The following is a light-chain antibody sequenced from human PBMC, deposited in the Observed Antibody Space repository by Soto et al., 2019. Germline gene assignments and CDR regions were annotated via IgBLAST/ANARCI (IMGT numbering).Light chain of an antibody. Sequence: IGFTLSPFTXSLKYKARAPLPCRVRKSLSRSSLAWYKQKHGPDXSXXXYGASSTETGTHDRFSGSGSGNEFNINISFLEPEDFVLYHCQIYGNLRLTFGQGTRLEI. V-gene: IGKV3-20*01. J-gene: IGKJ5*01. CDR3: QIYGNLRLT. CDR2: GAS. CDR1: KSLSRSS.